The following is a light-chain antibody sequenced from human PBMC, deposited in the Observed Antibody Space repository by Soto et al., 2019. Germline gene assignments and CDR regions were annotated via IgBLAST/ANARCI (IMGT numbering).Light chain of an antibody. CDR3: QQRHNWPIT. CDR1: QTIRGL. Sequence: EIVLTQSPATLSLSPGERATLSCRTSQTIRGLLNWYQQRPGQAPMLLIYDTSNRATDIPARFSGSGSGTDFILTISSLDPEDFGVYFCQQRHNWPITFGHGTRLDIK. J-gene: IGKJ5*01. V-gene: IGKV3-11*01. CDR2: DTS.